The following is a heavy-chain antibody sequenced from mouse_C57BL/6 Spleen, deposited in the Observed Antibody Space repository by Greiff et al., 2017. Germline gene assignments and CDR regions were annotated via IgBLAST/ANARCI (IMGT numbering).Heavy chain of an antibody. J-gene: IGHJ2*01. CDR2: IYPRDGSP. CDR3: AIVTTVVAPFAY. V-gene: IGHV1-85*01. D-gene: IGHD1-1*01. CDR1: GYTFTSYD. Sequence: VQLQQSGPELVKPGASVKLSCKASGYTFTSYDINWVKQRPGQGLEWIGWIYPRDGSPKYNEKFKGKATLTVDTSSSTAYMELHSLTSEDSAVYCCAIVTTVVAPFAYWGQGTTLTVSA.